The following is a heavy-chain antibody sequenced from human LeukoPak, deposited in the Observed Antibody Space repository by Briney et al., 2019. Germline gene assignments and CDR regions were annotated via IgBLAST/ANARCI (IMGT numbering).Heavy chain of an antibody. V-gene: IGHV1-8*01. J-gene: IGHJ5*02. D-gene: IGHD3-10*01. CDR3: ARVCMVRGARRIDWFDP. CDR2: MNPNSGNT. CDR1: GYTFTSYD. Sequence: ASVKVSCKASGYTFTSYDINWVRQATGQGLEWMGWMNPNSGNTGYAQKFQGRVTMTRNTSISTAYMELSSLRSEDTAVYYCARVCMVRGARRIDWFDPWGQGTLVTVSS.